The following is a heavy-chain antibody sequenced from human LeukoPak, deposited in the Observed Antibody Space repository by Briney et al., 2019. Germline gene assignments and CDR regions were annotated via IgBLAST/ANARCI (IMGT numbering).Heavy chain of an antibody. CDR3: ATQTPGGSNWFDP. Sequence: ASVKVSCKVSGYTLTELSMHRVRQAPGKGLEWMGGFDPEDGETIYAQKFQGRVTMTEDTSTDTAYMELSSLRSEDTAVYYCATQTPGGSNWFDPWGQGTLVTVSS. CDR2: FDPEDGET. V-gene: IGHV1-24*01. CDR1: GYTLTELS. J-gene: IGHJ5*02. D-gene: IGHD3-16*01.